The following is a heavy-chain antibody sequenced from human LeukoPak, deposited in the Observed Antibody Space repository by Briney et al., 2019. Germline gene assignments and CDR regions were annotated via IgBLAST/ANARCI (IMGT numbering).Heavy chain of an antibody. V-gene: IGHV4-34*01. CDR3: ASSPLEWLPIPDY. D-gene: IGHD3-3*01. Sequence: SETLSLTCAVYGGSFSGYYWSWIRQPPGKGLEWIGEINHSGSTNYNPSLKSRVTISVDTSKNQFSLKLSSVTAADTAVYYRASSPLEWLPIPDYWGQGTLVTVSS. CDR1: GGSFSGYY. CDR2: INHSGST. J-gene: IGHJ4*02.